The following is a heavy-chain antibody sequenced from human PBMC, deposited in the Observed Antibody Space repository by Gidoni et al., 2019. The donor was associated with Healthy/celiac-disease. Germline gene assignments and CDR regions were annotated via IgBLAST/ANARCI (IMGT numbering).Heavy chain of an antibody. CDR1: GFTFSSYA. V-gene: IGHV3-30-3*01. D-gene: IGHD3-16*01. Sequence: GFTFSSYAMHWVRRAPGKGLEWVAVISYDGSNKYYADSVKGRFTISRDNSKNTLYLQMNSLRAEDTAVYYCAREWGHTFDYWGQGTLVTVSS. J-gene: IGHJ4*02. CDR2: ISYDGSNK. CDR3: AREWGHTFDY.